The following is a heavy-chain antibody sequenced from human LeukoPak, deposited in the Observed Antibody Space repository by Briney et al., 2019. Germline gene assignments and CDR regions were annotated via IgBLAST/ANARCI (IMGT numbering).Heavy chain of an antibody. CDR3: AGGQGWHFDL. Sequence: PGGSLRLSCAASGITFSSLWVSWFRQAPGKGLEWVADIKHDGTEEHYVASVKGRFTISRDNAKLYLQMNSLRAEDTAMYYCAGGQGWHFDLWGRGTLITVSS. J-gene: IGHJ2*01. D-gene: IGHD2-15*01. V-gene: IGHV3-7*01. CDR2: IKHDGTEE. CDR1: GITFSSLW.